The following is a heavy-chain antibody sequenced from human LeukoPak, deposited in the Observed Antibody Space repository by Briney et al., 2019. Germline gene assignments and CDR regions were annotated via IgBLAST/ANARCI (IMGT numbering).Heavy chain of an antibody. J-gene: IGHJ4*02. CDR3: ARVGRGDTYGYVDY. D-gene: IGHD5-18*01. Sequence: GGSLRLSCAASGFTVSSNYMSWIRQTPGKGLAWVSVLYSGGNTYYADSVKGRFTISRDNSKNMLFLQMNSLRAEDTAVYYCARVGRGDTYGYVDYWGQGTLVTVSS. CDR1: GFTVSSNY. V-gene: IGHV3-66*01. CDR2: LYSGGNT.